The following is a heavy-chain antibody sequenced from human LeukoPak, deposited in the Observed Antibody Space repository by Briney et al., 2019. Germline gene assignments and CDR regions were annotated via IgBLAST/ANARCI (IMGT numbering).Heavy chain of an antibody. J-gene: IGHJ5*02. CDR1: GYTFTSYD. Sequence: VSVKVSCKASGYTFTSYDINWVRQATGQGLEWMGWMNPNSGNTGYAQKFQGRVTMTRNTSISTAYMELSSLRSEDTAVYYCARVRGVRNNWFDPWGQGTLVTVSS. CDR3: ARVRGVRNNWFDP. D-gene: IGHD3-10*01. V-gene: IGHV1-8*01. CDR2: MNPNSGNT.